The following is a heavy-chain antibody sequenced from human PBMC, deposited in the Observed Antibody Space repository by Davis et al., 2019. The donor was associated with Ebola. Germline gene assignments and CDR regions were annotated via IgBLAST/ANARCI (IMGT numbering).Heavy chain of an antibody. V-gene: IGHV1-18*01. D-gene: IGHD2-15*01. CDR1: GYTFRSYG. J-gene: IGHJ5*02. Sequence: ASVKVSCKASGYTFRSYGVTWVRQAPGQGLQWMGWISDFNGNTKYAQKFQGRVTMATDRSTNTAYMDLRSLTSDDTAVYYCARDWDCTGGSCRNCFDPWGQGTQVIVSA. CDR2: ISDFNGNT. CDR3: ARDWDCTGGSCRNCFDP.